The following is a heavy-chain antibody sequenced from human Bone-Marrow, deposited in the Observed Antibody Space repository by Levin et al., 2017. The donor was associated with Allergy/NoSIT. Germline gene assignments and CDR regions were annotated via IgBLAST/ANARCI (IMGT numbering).Heavy chain of an antibody. CDR1: GFTFNIYT. CDR2: ISGSGGNT. J-gene: IGHJ5*01. CDR3: TKDRVGDFRGGDS. Sequence: GGSLRLSCAASGFTFNIYTMNWARQAPGKGLEWLSAISGSGGNTYYADSVTGRFTISRDNSKNTLYLQMSSLRVEDTALYYCTKDRVGDFRGGDSWGQGTLVTVSS. V-gene: IGHV3-23*01. D-gene: IGHD3-16*01.